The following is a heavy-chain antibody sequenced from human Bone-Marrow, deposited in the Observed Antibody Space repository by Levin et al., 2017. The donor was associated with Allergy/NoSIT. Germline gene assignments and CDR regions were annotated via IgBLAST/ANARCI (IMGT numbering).Heavy chain of an antibody. CDR2: ISYDGSNK. D-gene: IGHD6-13*01. V-gene: IGHV3-30-3*01. CDR1: GFTFSSYA. Sequence: GGSLRLSCAASGFTFSSYAMHWVRQAPGKGLEWVAVISYDGSNKYYADSVKGRFTISRDNSKNTLYLQMNSLRAEDTAVYYCARDWAIAAAGIGDYWGQGTLVTVSS. CDR3: ARDWAIAAAGIGDY. J-gene: IGHJ4*02.